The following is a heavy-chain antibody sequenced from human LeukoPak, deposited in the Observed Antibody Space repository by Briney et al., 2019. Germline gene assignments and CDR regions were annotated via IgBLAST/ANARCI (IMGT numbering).Heavy chain of an antibody. Sequence: SGPTLVNPTQTLTLTCTFSGFSLSTSGVGVGWIRQPPGKALEWLALIYWNDDKRYSPSLKSRLTITKDTSKNQVVLTMTNMDPVDTATYYCAHRSYYYDSSGYCPQSGAFDIWGQGTMVTVSS. CDR2: IYWNDDK. D-gene: IGHD3-22*01. CDR1: GFSLSTSGVG. J-gene: IGHJ3*02. V-gene: IGHV2-5*01. CDR3: AHRSYYYDSSGYCPQSGAFDI.